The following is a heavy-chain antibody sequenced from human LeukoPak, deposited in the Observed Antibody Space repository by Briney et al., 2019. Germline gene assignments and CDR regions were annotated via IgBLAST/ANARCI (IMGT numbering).Heavy chain of an antibody. V-gene: IGHV3-7*05. J-gene: IGHJ4*02. CDR2: MNQDGSEK. CDR1: GFTFSSYA. CDR3: VRASGFILDY. Sequence: LTGGSLRLSCAASGFTFSSYAMSWVRQAPGKGLEWVAIMNQDGSEKYFVDSVRGRFTISRDNAKNSVDLLMNSLRAEDTAVYHCVRASGFILDYWGQGTLVTVSS. D-gene: IGHD3-9*01.